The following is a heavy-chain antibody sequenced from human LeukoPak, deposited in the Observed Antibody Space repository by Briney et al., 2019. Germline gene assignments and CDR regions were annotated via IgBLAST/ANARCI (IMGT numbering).Heavy chain of an antibody. D-gene: IGHD2-21*02. CDR3: ARGAYCGGDCYDH. CDR1: GFTFSSYA. V-gene: IGHV3-23*01. Sequence: GGSLRLSCAASGFTFSSYAMSWVRQAPGKGLEWVSTISGSGSNTFYADSVKGRFTISRDNAKNSLYLQMNSLRVEDTAVYYCARGAYCGGDCYDHWGQGTLVTVSA. J-gene: IGHJ4*02. CDR2: ISGSGSNT.